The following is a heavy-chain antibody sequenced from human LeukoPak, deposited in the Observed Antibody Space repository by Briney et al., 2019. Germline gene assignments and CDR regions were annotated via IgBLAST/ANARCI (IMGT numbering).Heavy chain of an antibody. CDR3: ARGDGGKSSGYYYGMDV. CDR2: ISGSGGST. D-gene: IGHD4-23*01. J-gene: IGHJ6*02. CDR1: GFTFSSYA. Sequence: GGSLRLSCAASGFTFSSYAMSWVRQAPGKGLEWVSAISGSGGSTYYADSVKGRFTISRDNSKNTLYLQMNSLRAEDTAVYYCARGDGGKSSGYYYGMDVWGQGTTVTVSS. V-gene: IGHV3-23*01.